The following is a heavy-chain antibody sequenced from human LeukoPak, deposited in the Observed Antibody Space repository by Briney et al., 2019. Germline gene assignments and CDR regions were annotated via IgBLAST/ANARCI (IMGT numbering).Heavy chain of an antibody. CDR1: GYTFTGYY. CDR3: ARDRITIFGVAKTNWFDP. Sequence: ASVKVSCKASGYTFTGYYMHWVRRAPGQGLEWMGRINPNSGGTNYALKFQGRVTMTRDTSISTAYMELSRLRSDDTAVYYCARDRITIFGVAKTNWFDPWGQGTLVTVSS. D-gene: IGHD3-3*01. V-gene: IGHV1-2*06. J-gene: IGHJ5*02. CDR2: INPNSGGT.